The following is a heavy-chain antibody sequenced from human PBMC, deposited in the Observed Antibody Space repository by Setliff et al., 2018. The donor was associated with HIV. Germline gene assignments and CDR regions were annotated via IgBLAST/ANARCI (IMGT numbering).Heavy chain of an antibody. CDR1: GYTFTGYY. CDR2: INPNSGGT. J-gene: IGHJ5*02. V-gene: IGHV1-2*02. D-gene: IGHD6-19*01. Sequence: ASVKVSCKASGYTFTGYYMHWVRQAPGQGLEWMGWINPNSGGTTYAQKFQGRVTMTRDTSTNTVYMELSGLRSEDTALYYCALDLPGPAITSGWMKNWFDPWGQGTLVTVSS. CDR3: ALDLPGPAITSGWMKNWFDP.